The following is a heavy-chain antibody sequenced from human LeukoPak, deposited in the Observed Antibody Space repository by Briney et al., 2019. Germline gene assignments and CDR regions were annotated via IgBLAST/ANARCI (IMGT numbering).Heavy chain of an antibody. V-gene: IGHV3-23*01. CDR1: GFIFSSDA. J-gene: IGHJ4*02. D-gene: IGHD5-18*01. CDR3: ARDTAGDAY. Sequence: GGSLRLSCAASGFIFSSDAVSWVRQAPGKGLQWVSDIRGSGGVTYYADSVKGRFTISRDNSKNTLYLQMNSLRAEDTAVYYCARDTAGDAYWGQGTLVTVSS. CDR2: IRGSGGVT.